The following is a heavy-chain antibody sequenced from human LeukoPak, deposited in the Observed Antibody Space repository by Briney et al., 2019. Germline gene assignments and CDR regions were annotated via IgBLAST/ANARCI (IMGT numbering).Heavy chain of an antibody. D-gene: IGHD3-16*01. CDR1: GFTFSSYE. J-gene: IGHJ4*02. CDR3: AKDGLFRQTYAYYFDY. CDR2: ISSSGSTI. V-gene: IGHV3-48*03. Sequence: GGSLRLSCAASGFTFSSYEMNWVRQAPGKGLEWVSYISSSGSTIYYADSVKGRFTISRDNSKNTVYLQMNSLRIEDTALYYCAKDGLFRQTYAYYFDYWGQGTLVTVSS.